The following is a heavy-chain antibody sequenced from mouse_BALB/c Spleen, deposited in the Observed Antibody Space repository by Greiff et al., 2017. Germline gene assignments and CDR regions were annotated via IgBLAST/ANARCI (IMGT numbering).Heavy chain of an antibody. CDR2: INPSTGYT. Sequence: VQLQQSGAELAKPGASVKMSCKASGYTFTCYWMHWVKQRPGQGLEWIGYINPSTGYTEYNQKFKDKATLTADKSSSTAYMQLSSLTSEDSAVYYCAREDGNYGYFDVWGAGTTVTVSS. CDR1: GYTFTCYW. V-gene: IGHV1-7*01. D-gene: IGHD2-1*01. J-gene: IGHJ1*01. CDR3: AREDGNYGYFDV.